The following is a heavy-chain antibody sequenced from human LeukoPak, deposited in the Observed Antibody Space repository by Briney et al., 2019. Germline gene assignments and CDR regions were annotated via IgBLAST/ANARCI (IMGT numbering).Heavy chain of an antibody. D-gene: IGHD3-10*01. V-gene: IGHV3-33*06. CDR2: IWYDGSNK. CDR3: AKSSQMYYYGSGSYYAPDY. J-gene: IGHJ4*02. Sequence: GRSLRLSCAASGFTFSSYGMHWVRQAPGKGLEWVAVIWYDGSNKYYADSVKGRFTISRDNSKNTLYLQMSSLRAEDTAVYYCAKSSQMYYYGSGSYYAPDYWGQGTLVTVSS. CDR1: GFTFSSYG.